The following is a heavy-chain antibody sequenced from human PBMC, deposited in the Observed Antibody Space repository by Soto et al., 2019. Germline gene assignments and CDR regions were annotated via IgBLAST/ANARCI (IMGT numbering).Heavy chain of an antibody. J-gene: IGHJ6*03. CDR1: GFTFSTYA. Sequence: GGSLRLSCAASGFTFSTYAMTWVRQAPGKGLEWVSAISGSGGTKYYADSVKGRVTISRDNSNNTRYLQMNSLRAEDTAIYYCAKDREGRYCSSTSCSRRYYYYYMDVWGKGTTVTVSS. CDR3: AKDREGRYCSSTSCSRRYYYYYMDV. V-gene: IGHV3-23*01. CDR2: ISGSGGTK. D-gene: IGHD2-2*01.